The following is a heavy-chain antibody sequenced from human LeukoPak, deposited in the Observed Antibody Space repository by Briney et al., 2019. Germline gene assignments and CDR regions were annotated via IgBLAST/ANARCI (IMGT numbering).Heavy chain of an antibody. D-gene: IGHD3-10*01. J-gene: IGHJ4*02. V-gene: IGHV4-39*07. CDR3: ARGMVRGQRRDYFDY. CDR1: GGSISSSSYY. CDR2: IYYSVTT. Sequence: PSGTLSLTCAVSGGSISSSSYYWGWIRQPPGKGLEWIGSIYYSVTTYYSPSLRSRVTISVDTSKNQFSLKLTSVTAADTAVYYCARGMVRGQRRDYFDYWGQGTLVTVSS.